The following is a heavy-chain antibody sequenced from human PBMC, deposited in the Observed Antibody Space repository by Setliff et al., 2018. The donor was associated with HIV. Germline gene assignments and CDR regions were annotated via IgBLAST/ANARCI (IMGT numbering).Heavy chain of an antibody. D-gene: IGHD5-12*01. CDR2: IYNSGYS. V-gene: IGHV4-59*01. CDR3: ARGDGYRANDAYYDTGMDV. J-gene: IGHJ6*02. CDR1: GAPISSYY. Sequence: PSETLSLTCKVSGAPISSYYWNWIRQPPGKGQEWIGYIYNSGYSNSKPSLKSRVTISLDTSKNQFSLKLSSVTAADTAVYYCARGDGYRANDAYYDTGMDVWGQGITVTVSS.